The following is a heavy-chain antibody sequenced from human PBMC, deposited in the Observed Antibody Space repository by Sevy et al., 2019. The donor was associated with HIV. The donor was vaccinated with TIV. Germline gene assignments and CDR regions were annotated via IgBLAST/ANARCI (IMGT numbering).Heavy chain of an antibody. CDR3: ANMRAYYVWSGYPGNWFDP. V-gene: IGHV3-23*01. D-gene: IGHD3-3*01. J-gene: IGHJ5*02. CDR1: GFTFSSYA. CDR2: ISGSGGSK. Sequence: GGSLRLSCAASGFTFSSYAMSWVRQAPGKGLEWVSAISGSGGSKYYADSVKGRFTISRDNSKNTLYLQMNSLRAEDTAVYYCANMRAYYVWSGYPGNWFDPWGQGTLVTVSS.